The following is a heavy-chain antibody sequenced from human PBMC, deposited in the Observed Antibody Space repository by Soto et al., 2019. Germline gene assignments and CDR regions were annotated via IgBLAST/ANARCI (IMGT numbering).Heavy chain of an antibody. J-gene: IGHJ4*02. V-gene: IGHV1-46*01. CDR2: MNPSSGNT. Sequence: ASVKVSCKASGYTFTNYYIHWVRQATGQGLEWLGRMNPSSGNTSYVKKFQGRLTLTRDKSTNTAYMELNSLISEDTAVYYCATPQDYDGCLDSWGQGTLVTVSS. CDR1: GYTFTNYY. D-gene: IGHD3-22*01. CDR3: ATPQDYDGCLDS.